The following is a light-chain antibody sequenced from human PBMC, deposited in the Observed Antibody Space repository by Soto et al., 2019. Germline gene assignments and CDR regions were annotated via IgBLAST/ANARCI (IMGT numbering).Light chain of an antibody. J-gene: IGKJ4*01. CDR3: QQYDTSPLT. V-gene: IGKV1-5*03. CDR1: QSISSW. Sequence: DIQMTQSPSTLSASVGDRVTITCRASQSISSWLAWYQQKPGKAPKLLIYKASSLEFGVPSRFSGSGSGTEFTLTIAGLQPDDFATYYCQQYDTSPLTFGGGTKVDIK. CDR2: KAS.